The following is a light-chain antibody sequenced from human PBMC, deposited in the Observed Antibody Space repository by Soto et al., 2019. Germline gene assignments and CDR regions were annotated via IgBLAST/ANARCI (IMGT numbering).Light chain of an antibody. J-gene: IGLJ2*01. CDR3: MHSYSGPRGVNVV. Sequence: QTVVTQEPSLTVSPGGTVTLTCASSTGAVTSAHYPYWFQQKPGQAPRTLIYDTHTKHSWTPARFTGSLLGDKGTLTLSGAQPEDEADYYCMHSYSGPRGVNVVFGGGTKLTVL. CDR1: TGAVTSAHY. V-gene: IGLV7-46*01. CDR2: DTH.